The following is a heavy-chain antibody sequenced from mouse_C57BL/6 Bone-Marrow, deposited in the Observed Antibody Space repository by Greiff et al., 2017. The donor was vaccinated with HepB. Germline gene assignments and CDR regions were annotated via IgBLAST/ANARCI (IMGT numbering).Heavy chain of an antibody. CDR1: GFTFSSYG. V-gene: IGHV5-6*01. D-gene: IGHD2-4*01. J-gene: IGHJ4*01. CDR3: ARHQSLDDYDGDYYAMDY. Sequence: EVQLVESGGDLVKPGGSLKLSCAASGFTFSSYGMSWVRQTPDKRLEWVATISSGGSYTYYPDSVKGRFTISRDNAKNTLYLQMSSLKSEDTAMYYCARHQSLDDYDGDYYAMDYWGQGTSVTVSS. CDR2: ISSGGSYT.